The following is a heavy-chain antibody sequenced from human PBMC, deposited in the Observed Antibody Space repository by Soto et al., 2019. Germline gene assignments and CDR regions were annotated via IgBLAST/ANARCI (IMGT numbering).Heavy chain of an antibody. J-gene: IGHJ4*02. CDR1: GGSFKSGSYS. CDR3: ARDFAYFDS. D-gene: IGHD3-3*01. CDR2: VYHTGRT. V-gene: IGHV4-61*01. Sequence: SETLSLTCTVSGGSFKSGSYSWSWIRQPPGKGLEWIGYVYHTGRTSYNPSLKGRVSISMDTSKNQFSLNLDSVTAADTAVYFCARDFAYFDSWGQGTMVTVSS.